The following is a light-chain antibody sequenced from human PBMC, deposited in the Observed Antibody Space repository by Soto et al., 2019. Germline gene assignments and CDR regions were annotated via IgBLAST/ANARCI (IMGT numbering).Light chain of an antibody. CDR1: QSISSY. CDR2: AAS. CDR3: HPSYSTPQIT. J-gene: IGKJ5*01. V-gene: IGKV1-39*01. Sequence: IKMTQSPASLSASVGDRVTITCRASQSISSYLNWYQQKPGKAPKLLIYAASSLQSGVPSRFSGSGSGTDFTLTISILQPEDVAIYYCHPSYSTPQITFAQGTMLDIK.